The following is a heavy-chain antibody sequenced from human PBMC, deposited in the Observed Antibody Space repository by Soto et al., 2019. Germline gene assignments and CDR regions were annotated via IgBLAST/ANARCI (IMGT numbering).Heavy chain of an antibody. CDR3: ARTTHYYGSGMNWFDP. V-gene: IGHV1-69*13. D-gene: IGHD3-10*01. J-gene: IGHJ5*02. CDR2: IIPIFGTA. CDR1: GGTFSSYA. Sequence: SVKVSCKASGGTFSSYAISWVRQAPGQGLEWMGGIIPIFGTANYAQKFQGRVTITADESTSTAYMELSSLRSEDTAVYYCARTTHYYGSGMNWFDPWGQGTLVTVSS.